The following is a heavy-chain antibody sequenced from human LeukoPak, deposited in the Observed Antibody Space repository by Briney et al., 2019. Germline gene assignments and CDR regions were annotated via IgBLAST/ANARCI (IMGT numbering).Heavy chain of an antibody. D-gene: IGHD2-2*01. Sequence: SETLSLTCTVSGGSISSSSYYWGWIRQPPGKGLEWIGSIYYSGSTYYNPSLKSRVTMSVDTSKNQFSLKLSSVTAADTAVYYCARDGPRFVVVPAATIHDYYYYYMDVWGKGTTVTVSS. CDR3: ARDGPRFVVVPAATIHDYYYYYMDV. V-gene: IGHV4-39*07. CDR1: GGSISSSSYY. J-gene: IGHJ6*03. CDR2: IYYSGST.